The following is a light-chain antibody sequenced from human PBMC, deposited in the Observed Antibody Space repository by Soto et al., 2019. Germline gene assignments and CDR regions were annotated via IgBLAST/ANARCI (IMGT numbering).Light chain of an antibody. CDR2: HAS. CDR1: QRISSY. Sequence: DIQMTQSPSSLSASVGDRVTITCRASQRISSYLAWYQQKPGTAPKVLIYHASNLQSGVPSRFSGSGSGTEFTLTISSLQPDDFATYYCQQYNSYSFGQGTKVAIK. CDR3: QQYNSYS. V-gene: IGKV1-16*01. J-gene: IGKJ1*01.